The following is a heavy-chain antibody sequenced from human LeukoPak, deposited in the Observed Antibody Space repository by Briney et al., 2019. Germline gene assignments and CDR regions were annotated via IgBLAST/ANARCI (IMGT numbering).Heavy chain of an antibody. CDR1: GYTLTELS. CDR3: ATQEVEQWLVGENWFDP. J-gene: IGHJ5*02. V-gene: IGHV1-24*01. D-gene: IGHD6-19*01. CDR2: FDPEDGET. Sequence: ASVKVSCKVSGYTLTELSMHWVRQAPGKGLEWMGGFDPEDGETIYAQKFQGRVTMTEDTSTDTAYMELSSLRSEDTVVYYCATQEVEQWLVGENWFDPWGQGTLVTVSS.